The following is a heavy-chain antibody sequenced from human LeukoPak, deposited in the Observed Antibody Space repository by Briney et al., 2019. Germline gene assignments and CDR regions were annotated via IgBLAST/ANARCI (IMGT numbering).Heavy chain of an antibody. CDR3: ARGLYTINWSYDS. CDR1: GFTFSSYS. CDR2: ISSSSSYI. J-gene: IGHJ4*02. D-gene: IGHD6-13*01. V-gene: IGHV3-21*01. Sequence: GGSLGLSCAASGFTFSSYSMNWVRQAPGKGLEWVSSISSSSSYIYYADSVKGRFTISRDNAKNSLYLQMNSLRAEDTAVYYCARGLYTINWSYDSWGQGTLVTVSS.